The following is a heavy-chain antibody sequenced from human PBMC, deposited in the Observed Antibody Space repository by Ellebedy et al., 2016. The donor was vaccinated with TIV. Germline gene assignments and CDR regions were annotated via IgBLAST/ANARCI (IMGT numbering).Heavy chain of an antibody. Sequence: GESLKISCAASGFTFSSYWMHWVRQAPGKGLEWVAFIWYDGSNKYYADSVKGRFTISRDNAKNSLYLQMNSLRAEDTAVYYCASFVGYCSGGSCYIYWGQGTLVTVSS. J-gene: IGHJ4*02. V-gene: IGHV3-33*08. CDR3: ASFVGYCSGGSCYIY. CDR2: IWYDGSNK. D-gene: IGHD2-15*01. CDR1: GFTFSSYW.